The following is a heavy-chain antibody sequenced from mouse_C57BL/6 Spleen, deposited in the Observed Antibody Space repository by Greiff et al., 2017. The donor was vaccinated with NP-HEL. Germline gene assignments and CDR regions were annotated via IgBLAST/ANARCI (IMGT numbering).Heavy chain of an antibody. D-gene: IGHD1-1*01. CDR2: INPNNGGT. V-gene: IGHV1-18*01. CDR3: ARKDGRYYYGSSSHYFDY. J-gene: IGHJ2*01. Sequence: EVQLQQSGPELVKPGASVKIPCKASGYTFTDYNMDWVKQSHGKSLEWIGDINPNNGGTIYNQKFKGKATLTVDKSSSTAYMELRSLTSEDTAVYYCARKDGRYYYGSSSHYFDYWGQGTTLTVSS. CDR1: GYTFTDYN.